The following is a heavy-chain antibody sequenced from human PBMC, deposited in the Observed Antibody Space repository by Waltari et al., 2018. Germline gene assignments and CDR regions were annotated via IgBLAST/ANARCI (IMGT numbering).Heavy chain of an antibody. CDR1: GFTFRSYA. V-gene: IGHV3-23*01. J-gene: IGHJ6*01. CDR3: AKATIQLWSRYG. D-gene: IGHD5-18*01. CDR2: IRGSGGTT. Sequence: EVQLLESGGGLVQPGGSLRLSCAASGFTFRSYAMSWVRQAPGKGLEWVSDIRGSGGTTACACAVKGRFTISRHNSKNTLYLQINRVRAAATAVYYCAKATIQLWSRYG.